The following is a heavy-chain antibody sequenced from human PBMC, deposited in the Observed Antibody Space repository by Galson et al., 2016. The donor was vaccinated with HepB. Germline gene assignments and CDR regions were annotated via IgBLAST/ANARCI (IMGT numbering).Heavy chain of an antibody. CDR3: VRYNSRSSTGEWFDP. CDR1: GGSISSGGYY. V-gene: IGHV4-31*03. J-gene: IGHJ5*02. CDR2: IYHTGST. Sequence: TLSLTCTISGGSISSGGYYWSWIRQHPGKGLEWIGYIYHTGSTDYNPSLKSRVTISVGTSKSQISLNLRSVAAADTAVYYCVRYNSRSSTGEWFDPWGQGTLVTVSS. D-gene: IGHD6-6*01.